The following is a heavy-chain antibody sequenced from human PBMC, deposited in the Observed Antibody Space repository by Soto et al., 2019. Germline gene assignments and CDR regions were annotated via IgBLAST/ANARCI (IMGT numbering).Heavy chain of an antibody. CDR1: GGTFSSYA. J-gene: IGHJ6*02. D-gene: IGHD6-6*01. CDR3: GRQLFASGYGMVV. CDR2: IIPIFGTA. V-gene: IGHV1-69*13. Sequence: VASVKVSCKASGGTFSSYAISWVRQAPGQGLEWMGGIIPIFGTANYAQKFQGRVTITADESTSTAYMELSSLRSEDTAVYYCGRQLFASGYGMVVWGQGTTVTVSS.